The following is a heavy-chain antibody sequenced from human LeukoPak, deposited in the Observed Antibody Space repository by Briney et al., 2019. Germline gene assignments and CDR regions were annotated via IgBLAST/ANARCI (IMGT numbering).Heavy chain of an antibody. V-gene: IGHV3-21*01. CDR3: ARLHDFWSGSTDNWFDP. CDR1: GFTFSSYS. CDR2: ISSSSSYI. Sequence: GGSLSLSCAASGFTFSSYSLNWVRQAPGKGLEWVSSISSSSSYIYYADSVKGRFTISRDNAKNSLYLQMNSLRAEDTAVYYCARLHDFWSGSTDNWFDPWGQGTLVTVSS. D-gene: IGHD3-3*01. J-gene: IGHJ5*02.